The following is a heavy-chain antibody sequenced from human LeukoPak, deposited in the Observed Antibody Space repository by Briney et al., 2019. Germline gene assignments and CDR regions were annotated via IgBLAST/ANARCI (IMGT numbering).Heavy chain of an antibody. CDR3: ARENPPFWSGGMDV. Sequence: SETLSLTCSVSGGSISRSDYYWSWIRQPPGKGLEWIGYIYYSGITYYNPSLKSRVTISVDTSKNQFSLKLSSVTAADTAVYYCARENPPFWSGGMDVWGQGTTVTVSS. D-gene: IGHD3-3*01. CDR2: IYYSGIT. J-gene: IGHJ6*02. V-gene: IGHV4-30-4*01. CDR1: GGSISRSDYY.